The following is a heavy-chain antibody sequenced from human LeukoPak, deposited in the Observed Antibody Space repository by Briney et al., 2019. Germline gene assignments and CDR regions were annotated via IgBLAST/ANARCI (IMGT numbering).Heavy chain of an antibody. J-gene: IGHJ6*02. CDR2: IFSSGST. D-gene: IGHD4-23*01. V-gene: IGHV4-4*09. Sequence: SETLSLTCTVSGDSINNNYWTWVRQPPGKGLECIGYIFSSGSTNYNPSLKSRVSMSVDTSKNQSSLNLNSVTASDTAVYYCARWARYAMEVWGHGTTVTVSS. CDR3: ARWARYAMEV. CDR1: GDSINNNY.